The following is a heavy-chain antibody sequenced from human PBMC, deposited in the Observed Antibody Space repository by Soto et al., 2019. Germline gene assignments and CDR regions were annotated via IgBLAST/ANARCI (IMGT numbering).Heavy chain of an antibody. CDR3: ANFFVETGSKSGWPWSFHY. D-gene: IGHD6-25*01. CDR1: GFTFSNYA. V-gene: IGHV3-23*01. J-gene: IGHJ4*02. Sequence: EVQLLESGGGLVQPGRALRLPCAASGFTFSNYALSWVRQASGQGLDWGSAISGGGGTTYYADSVKGRFTISRDNSKTAVFLQINSRRAEDAAVYCCANFFVETGSKSGWPWSFHYWGQGTLVTVSS. CDR2: ISGGGGTT.